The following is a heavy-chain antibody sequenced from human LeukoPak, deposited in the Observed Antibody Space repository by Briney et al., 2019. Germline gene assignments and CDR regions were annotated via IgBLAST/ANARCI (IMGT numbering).Heavy chain of an antibody. D-gene: IGHD3-10*01. Sequence: ASVKVSCKASGYTFTGYYMHWVRQAPGQGLEWMGWTNPNSGGTNYAQKFQGRVTMTRDTSISTAYMELSRLRSDDTAVYYCARNAKKVLWFGESNDAFDIWGQGTMVTVSS. J-gene: IGHJ3*02. CDR2: TNPNSGGT. V-gene: IGHV1-2*02. CDR1: GYTFTGYY. CDR3: ARNAKKVLWFGESNDAFDI.